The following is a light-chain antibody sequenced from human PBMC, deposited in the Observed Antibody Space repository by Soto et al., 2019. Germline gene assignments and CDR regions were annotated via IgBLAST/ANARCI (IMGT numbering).Light chain of an antibody. CDR1: SGDIGTYNF. V-gene: IGLV2-8*01. CDR2: EVN. Sequence: QSALTQPPSASGSPGQSVTISCTGTSGDIGTYNFVSWHQQHPGKAPRLIIYEVNKRHSGVPDRFSGSKSGNTASLTVSGLQAEDEADYYCSSYAGSNSDVFGTGTKLTVL. J-gene: IGLJ1*01. CDR3: SSYAGSNSDV.